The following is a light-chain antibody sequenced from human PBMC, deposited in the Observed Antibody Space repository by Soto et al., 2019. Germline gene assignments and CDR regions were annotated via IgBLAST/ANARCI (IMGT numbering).Light chain of an antibody. V-gene: IGKV3-20*01. CDR2: GAS. CDR1: QSVSNSY. CDR3: QQCGSSQT. J-gene: IGKJ2*01. Sequence: EIVLTQSPGTLSLSPGERATLSCRASQSVSNSYLAWYQQKPGQAPRLLIYGASSRATGIPDRFSGSGSGTDFTLTISRLEPEDFAVYFCQQCGSSQTFGQGTKLEIK.